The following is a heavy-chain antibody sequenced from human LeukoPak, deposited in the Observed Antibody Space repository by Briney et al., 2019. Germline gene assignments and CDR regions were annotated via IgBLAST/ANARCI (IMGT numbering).Heavy chain of an antibody. Sequence: PGGSLRLSCAASGFTFSNYGMHWVRQAPGKGLEWVAFIRYDGSNKFYVDSGEGRFTISRDNSRNTVYLQMNSLRDADTAVYYCAKELDHDSSGYAPTDYWGQGTLVTVSS. CDR2: IRYDGSNK. CDR1: GFTFSNYG. V-gene: IGHV3-30*02. CDR3: AKELDHDSSGYAPTDY. J-gene: IGHJ4*02. D-gene: IGHD3-22*01.